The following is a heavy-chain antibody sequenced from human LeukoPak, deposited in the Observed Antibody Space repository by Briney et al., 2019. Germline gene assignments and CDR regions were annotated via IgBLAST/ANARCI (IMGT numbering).Heavy chain of an antibody. Sequence: SETLSLTCTVSGGSISSGDYYWSWIRQPPGKGLEWIGYIYNNGSTYYNPSLKSRVTIAVHTSKNQSSLKLSSVTAADTVVYYCARWYDTYGMDGWGQGTTVTVSS. CDR2: IYNNGST. CDR1: GGSISSGDYY. CDR3: ARWYDTYGMDG. J-gene: IGHJ6*02. D-gene: IGHD1-1*01. V-gene: IGHV4-30-4*01.